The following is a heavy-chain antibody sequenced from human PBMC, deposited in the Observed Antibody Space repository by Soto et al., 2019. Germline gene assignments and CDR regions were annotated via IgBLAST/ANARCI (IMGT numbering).Heavy chain of an antibody. V-gene: IGHV3-11*01. D-gene: IGHD4-4*01. CDR1: GFTFSDYY. J-gene: IGHJ4*02. CDR2: ISSSGSII. Sequence: QVQPVVSGGGLVKPGGSLRISCAASGFTFSDYYISWIRQAPGKGLEWASYISSSGSIIYYADSVKGRFTISRDNAKNSLYLQMNSLRAEDTAVYYCALAGYDSNYYAVTPLSAGHFWGQGTLVTVSS. CDR3: ALAGYDSNYYAVTPLSAGHF.